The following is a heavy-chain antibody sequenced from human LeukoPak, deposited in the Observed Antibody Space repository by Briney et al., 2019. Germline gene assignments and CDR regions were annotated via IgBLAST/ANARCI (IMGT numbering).Heavy chain of an antibody. CDR1: GYTFTSYY. Sequence: ASVKVSCKASGYTFTSYYMHWVRQAPGQGLEWMGIINPSGGSTSYAQKFQGRVTITADESTSTAYMELSSLRSEDTAVYYCAREARESYSSGWYADYWGQGTLVTVSS. J-gene: IGHJ4*02. D-gene: IGHD6-19*01. CDR2: INPSGGST. CDR3: AREARESYSSGWYADY. V-gene: IGHV1-46*01.